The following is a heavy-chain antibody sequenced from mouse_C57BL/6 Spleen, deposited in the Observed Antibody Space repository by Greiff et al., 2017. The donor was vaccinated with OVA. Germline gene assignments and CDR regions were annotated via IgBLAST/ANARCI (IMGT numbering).Heavy chain of an antibody. D-gene: IGHD2-3*01. J-gene: IGHJ1*03. CDR3: ARSLYDYGYFDV. CDR2: IRNKANGYTT. V-gene: IGHV7-3*01. CDR1: GFTFTDYY. Sequence: EVKVVESGGGLVQPGGSLSLSCAASGFTFTDYYMSWVRQPPGKALEWLGFIRNKANGYTTEYSASVKGRFTISRDNSQSILYLQMNALRAEDSATYYCARSLYDYGYFDVWGTGTTVTVSS.